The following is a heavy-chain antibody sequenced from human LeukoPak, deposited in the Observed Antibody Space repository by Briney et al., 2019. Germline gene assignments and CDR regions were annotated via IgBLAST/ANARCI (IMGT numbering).Heavy chain of an antibody. V-gene: IGHV3-30*18. CDR2: ISYDGSNK. Sequence: GGSLRLSCAASGFTFSSYGMHWVRQAPGKGLEWVAVISYDGSNKYYADSVKGRFTTSRDNSKNTPYLQMNSLRAEDTAVYYCAKDYGDYAYYFDYWGQGTLVTVSS. CDR3: AKDYGDYAYYFDY. D-gene: IGHD4-17*01. J-gene: IGHJ4*02. CDR1: GFTFSSYG.